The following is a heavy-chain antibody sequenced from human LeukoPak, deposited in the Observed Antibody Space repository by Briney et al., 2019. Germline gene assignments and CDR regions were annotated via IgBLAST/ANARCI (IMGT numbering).Heavy chain of an antibody. CDR1: GGSISSYY. D-gene: IGHD6-19*01. J-gene: IGHJ4*02. CDR3: ARGRYSSGWYRVFDY. CDR2: INHSGST. Sequence: PSETLSLTCTVSGGSISSYYWSWIRQPPGKGLEWIGEINHSGSTNYNPSLKSRVTISVDTSKNQFSLKLSSVTAADTAVYYCARGRYSSGWYRVFDYWGQGTLVTVSS. V-gene: IGHV4-34*01.